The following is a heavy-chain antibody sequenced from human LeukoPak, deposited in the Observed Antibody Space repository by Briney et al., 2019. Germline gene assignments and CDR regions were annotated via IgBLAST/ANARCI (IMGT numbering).Heavy chain of an antibody. Sequence: ASVKVSCKASGYTFTSYGISWVRQAPGQGLEWMGWISAYNGNTNYAQKLQGRVTMTTDTSTSTAYMELRSLRSDDTAVYYCARGRHGSGSYYWGFDCWGQGTLVTVSS. J-gene: IGHJ4*02. CDR1: GYTFTSYG. D-gene: IGHD3-10*01. CDR2: ISAYNGNT. CDR3: ARGRHGSGSYYWGFDC. V-gene: IGHV1-18*01.